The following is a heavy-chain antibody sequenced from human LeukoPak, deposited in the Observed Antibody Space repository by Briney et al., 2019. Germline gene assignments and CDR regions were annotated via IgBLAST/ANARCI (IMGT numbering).Heavy chain of an antibody. CDR2: IYYSGSI. CDR1: GGSISSGGYY. D-gene: IGHD1-7*01. V-gene: IGHV4-31*03. CDR3: ARVVELRRWFDP. J-gene: IGHJ5*02. Sequence: SETLSLTCTVSGGSISSGGYYWNWIRQHPGKGLEWIGFIYYSGSIHYNPSLKSRVTISVDTSKNQFSLKLSSVTAADTAVYYCARVVELRRWFDPWGQGTLVTVSS.